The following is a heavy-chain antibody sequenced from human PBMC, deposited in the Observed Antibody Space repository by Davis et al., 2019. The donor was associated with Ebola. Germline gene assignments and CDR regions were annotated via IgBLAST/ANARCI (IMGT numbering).Heavy chain of an antibody. V-gene: IGHV4-39*01. J-gene: IGHJ4*02. CDR3: ARRRLSFEAIDY. Sequence: SETLSLTCTVSGGSLSSRSYYWAWIRQPPGKGLEWIGNIYYGGSTYYNPSLKSRVSISVDTSKNQFSLKLSSVTAADTAVYYCARRRLSFEAIDYWGQGTLVTVSS. CDR1: GGSLSSRSYY. D-gene: IGHD1-26*01. CDR2: IYYGGST.